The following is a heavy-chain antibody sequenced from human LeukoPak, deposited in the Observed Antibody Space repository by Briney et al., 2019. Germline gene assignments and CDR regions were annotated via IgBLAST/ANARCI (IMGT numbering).Heavy chain of an antibody. CDR1: GGSISSYY. Sequence: SETLSLTCTVSGGSISSYYWSWIRQPPGKGLEWIGYIYYSGSTNYSPSLKSRVTISVDTSKNQFSLKLSSVTAADTAVYYCRVIWRLGSYYGDLLLDYWGQGTLVTVSS. V-gene: IGHV4-59*01. J-gene: IGHJ4*02. CDR3: RVIWRLGSYYGDLLLDY. D-gene: IGHD1-26*01. CDR2: IYYSGST.